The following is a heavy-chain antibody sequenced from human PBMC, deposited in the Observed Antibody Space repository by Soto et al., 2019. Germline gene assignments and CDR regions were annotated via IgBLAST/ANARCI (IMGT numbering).Heavy chain of an antibody. D-gene: IGHD2-2*01. CDR3: ARDSSSTRCYEDYYYYMDV. CDR1: GYTFTNYG. Sequence: GSVKVSCKASGYTFTNYGISWVRRAPGQGLEWMGWISAYNGNTNYAQKLQGRVTMTTDTSTSTGYMELRSLRSDDTAVYYCARDSSSTRCYEDYYYYMDVWGKGTTVTVSS. CDR2: ISAYNGNT. J-gene: IGHJ6*03. V-gene: IGHV1-18*01.